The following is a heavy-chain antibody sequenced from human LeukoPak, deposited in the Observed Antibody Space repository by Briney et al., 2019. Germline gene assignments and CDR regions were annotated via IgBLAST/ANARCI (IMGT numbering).Heavy chain of an antibody. D-gene: IGHD6-13*01. Sequence: ASVKVSCKASGYTFTSYGISWVRQATGQGLEWMGWMNPNSGNTGYAQKFQGRVTITRNTSISTAYMELSSLRSEDTAVYYCARGRIAAAVNYYMDVWGKGTTVTVSS. J-gene: IGHJ6*03. V-gene: IGHV1-8*03. CDR1: GYTFTSYG. CDR3: ARGRIAAAVNYYMDV. CDR2: MNPNSGNT.